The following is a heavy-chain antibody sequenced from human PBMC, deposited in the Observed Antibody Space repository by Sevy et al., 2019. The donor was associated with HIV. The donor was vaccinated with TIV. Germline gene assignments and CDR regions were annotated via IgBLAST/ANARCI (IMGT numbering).Heavy chain of an antibody. V-gene: IGHV1-18*01. J-gene: IGHJ4*02. CDR3: ARDRQEGYFDY. Sequence: ASVKVSCKATGYTFDIYGISWVRQAPGQGLEWMGWISPYTGNTNYAQKLQGRVTMTTDTSTSTAYMDLRSLRSDDTAVYYCARDRQEGYFDYWGQGTLVTVSS. CDR2: ISPYTGNT. CDR1: GYTFDIYG.